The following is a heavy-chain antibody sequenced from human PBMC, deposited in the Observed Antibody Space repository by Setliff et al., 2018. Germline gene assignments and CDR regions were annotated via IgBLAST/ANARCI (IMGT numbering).Heavy chain of an antibody. CDR1: GYTFTSYA. J-gene: IGHJ3*02. D-gene: IGHD3-16*02. CDR2: INTNTGNP. CDR3: AREGDYDCVWGSYRSSDAFDI. V-gene: IGHV7-4-1*02. Sequence: ASVKVSCKASGYTFTSYAMNWVRQAPGQGLEWMGWINTNTGNPTYAQGFTGRFVFSLDTSVSTAYLQISSLKAEDTAVYYCAREGDYDCVWGSYRSSDAFDIWGQGTMVTVSS.